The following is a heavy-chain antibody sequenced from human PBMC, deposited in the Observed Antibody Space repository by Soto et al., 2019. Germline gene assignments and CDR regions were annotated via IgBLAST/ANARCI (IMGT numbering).Heavy chain of an antibody. CDR1: GFTFSSYW. Sequence: PGGSQRLSCAASGFTFSSYWMHWVRQAQGKGLVWVSRINSDGSSTSYADSVKGRFTISRDNAKNTLYLQMNSLRAEDTAVYYCAIRASYYDSSGYFDYWGQGTLVTVSS. J-gene: IGHJ4*02. CDR2: INSDGSST. D-gene: IGHD3-22*01. CDR3: AIRASYYDSSGYFDY. V-gene: IGHV3-74*01.